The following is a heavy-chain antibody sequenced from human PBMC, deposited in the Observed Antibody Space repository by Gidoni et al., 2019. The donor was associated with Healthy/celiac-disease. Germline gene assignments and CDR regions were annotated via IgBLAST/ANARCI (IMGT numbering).Heavy chain of an antibody. J-gene: IGHJ4*02. D-gene: IGHD3-10*01. CDR2: INPNSGGT. CDR1: GYTFPGYY. Sequence: QVQLVQSGAEVKKPGASVKVSCQASGYTFPGYYMHWVRQAPGQGLEWMGWINPNSGGTNYAQKFQGRVTMTRDTSISTAYMELSRLRSDDTAVYYCARDHSGYYGSGSHGGPEDYWGQGTLVTVSS. V-gene: IGHV1-2*02. CDR3: ARDHSGYYGSGSHGGPEDY.